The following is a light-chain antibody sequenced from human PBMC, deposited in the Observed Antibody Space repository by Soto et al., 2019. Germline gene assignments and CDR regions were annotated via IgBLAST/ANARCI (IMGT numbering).Light chain of an antibody. V-gene: IGLV2-14*01. CDR1: SSDVGDYNY. CDR2: DVS. Sequence: QSALTQPASVSGSPGQSITISCTGTSSDVGDYNYVSWYQQHPGKAPKLMIYDVSNRPSGVSNRFSGSKSDNTASLTVSGLQAEDEADYYCSSYTSSSTLVFGGGTKLT. CDR3: SSYTSSSTLV. J-gene: IGLJ2*01.